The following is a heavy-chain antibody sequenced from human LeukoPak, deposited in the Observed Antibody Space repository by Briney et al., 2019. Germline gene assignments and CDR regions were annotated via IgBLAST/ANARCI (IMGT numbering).Heavy chain of an antibody. D-gene: IGHD4-17*01. CDR1: GYTFTSYY. CDR3: TREAGYGDFDY. J-gene: IGHJ4*02. CDR2: SNPSGGST. V-gene: IGHV1-46*01. Sequence: GASVKVSCKASGYTFTSYYIHWVRQAPGQGLGWMGISNPSGGSTRYAQRFQGRVTMTRDTSTSTVYMELSSLRSEDTAVYYCTREAGYGDFDYWGQGTLVTVSS.